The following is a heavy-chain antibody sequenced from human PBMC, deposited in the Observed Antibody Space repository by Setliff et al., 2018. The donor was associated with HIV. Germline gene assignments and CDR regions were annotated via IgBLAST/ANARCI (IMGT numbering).Heavy chain of an antibody. J-gene: IGHJ4*02. CDR3: VRDTTSGWMLTN. V-gene: IGHV4-59*12. CDR2: IYYSGST. CDR1: GGSISSYY. Sequence: SETLSLTCTVSGGSISSYYWSWIRQPPGKGLEWIGYIYYSGSTNYNPSLKSRVTISVDTSKNQFSLKLSSVTAADTAVYYCVRDTTSGWMLTNWGQGTLVTVSS. D-gene: IGHD6-25*01.